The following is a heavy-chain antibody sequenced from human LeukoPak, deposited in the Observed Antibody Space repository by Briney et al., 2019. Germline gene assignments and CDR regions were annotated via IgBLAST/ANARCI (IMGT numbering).Heavy chain of an antibody. CDR3: ASYWHGATYIDY. CDR2: ISSSGSTI. CDR1: GFTFSDYY. V-gene: IGHV3-11*01. D-gene: IGHD1-26*01. Sequence: GGSLRLSCAASGFTFSDYYMSWIRQAPGKGLEWVSYISSSGSTIYYADSVKGRFTISRDNAKNSLYLQMNSLRAEDTAVYYRASYWHGATYIDYWGQGTLVTVSS. J-gene: IGHJ4*02.